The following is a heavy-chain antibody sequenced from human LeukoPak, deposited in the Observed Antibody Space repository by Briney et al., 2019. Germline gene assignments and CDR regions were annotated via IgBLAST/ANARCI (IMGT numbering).Heavy chain of an antibody. CDR2: ISSNSRDI. J-gene: IGHJ3*02. D-gene: IGHD2-21*02. CDR3: ARDLAYCGGDCYSDAFDI. CDR1: GFTFSRFA. Sequence: GGPLRLSCAASGFTFSRFAMNWVRQAPGKGLEWVAAISSNSRDIFYADSVKGRFSISRDNTQNSLSLQMNSLKTEDTAVYYCARDLAYCGGDCYSDAFDIWGQGTMVTVSS. V-gene: IGHV3-21*03.